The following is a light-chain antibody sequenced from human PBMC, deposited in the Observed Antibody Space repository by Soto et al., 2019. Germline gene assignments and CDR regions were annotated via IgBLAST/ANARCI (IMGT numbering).Light chain of an antibody. CDR1: QTITTC. Sequence: DIQMTQSPSSLSASVGDRVTITCRASQTITTCLNWYQQKPGKAPKLLIFAASGLQSGVPSRFSGAGSGTGFTLSISSLQPEDFATYYCQQSYLSPLTFGQGTRL. CDR3: QQSYLSPLT. CDR2: AAS. V-gene: IGKV1-39*01. J-gene: IGKJ5*01.